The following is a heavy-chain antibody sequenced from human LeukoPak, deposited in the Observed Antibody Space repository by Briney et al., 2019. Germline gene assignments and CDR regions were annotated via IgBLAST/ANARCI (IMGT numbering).Heavy chain of an antibody. Sequence: GGFVRLSCAASGFTVSSNYMSWARQAPGKGLEWVSVIYSGGSTYYADSVKGRFTISRDSSKNTLYLQMNSLRAEDTAVYYCARDQFAFGLFDYWGQGALVTDSS. CDR1: GFTVSSNY. CDR3: ARDQFAFGLFDY. V-gene: IGHV3-53*01. J-gene: IGHJ4*02. CDR2: IYSGGST. D-gene: IGHD3/OR15-3a*01.